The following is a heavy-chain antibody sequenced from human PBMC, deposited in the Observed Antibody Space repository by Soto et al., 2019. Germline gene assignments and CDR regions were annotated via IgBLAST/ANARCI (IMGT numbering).Heavy chain of an antibody. CDR2: INPYNDHT. D-gene: IGHD1-26*01. CDR1: NYTFTSFG. J-gene: IGHJ4*02. Sequence: ASVKVSCKASNYTFTSFGISWVRQAPGQGLEWMGWINPYNDHTNYAQNFQGRVTMTTDTSTSTASMELRRLRSDDTAVYYCARDPYYSGSNLQVGYFDSWGQGTLVTVSS. V-gene: IGHV1-18*01. CDR3: ARDPYYSGSNLQVGYFDS.